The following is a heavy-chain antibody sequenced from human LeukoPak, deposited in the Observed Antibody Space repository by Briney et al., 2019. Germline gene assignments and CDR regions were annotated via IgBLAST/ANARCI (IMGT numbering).Heavy chain of an antibody. CDR1: GFTFSSYE. J-gene: IGHJ4*02. Sequence: GGSLRLSCAASGFTFSSYEMNWVRQAPGKGLEWVSYISCSDSNIYYADSVKGRFTISRDNSKNTLYLQMNSLKTEDTAVYYCTTDSDYYGSGSFDYWGQGTLVTVSS. CDR3: TTDSDYYGSGSFDY. CDR2: ISCSDSNI. V-gene: IGHV3-48*03. D-gene: IGHD3-10*01.